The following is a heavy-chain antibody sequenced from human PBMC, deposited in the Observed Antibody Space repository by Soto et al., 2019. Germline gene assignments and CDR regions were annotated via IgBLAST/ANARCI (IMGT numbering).Heavy chain of an antibody. J-gene: IGHJ4*02. V-gene: IGHV3-7*05. CDR2: IKYDGSGM. CDR1: GFSFGDFW. Sequence: GGSLRLSCVASGFSFGDFWMSWVRQTPGRGLEWVANIKYDGSGMQYVDSVRGRFSISRDNAQNPLHLQMSSLGADDTAVYYCARSGGGYISGSPPWVWGQGALVTVSS. D-gene: IGHD2-15*01. CDR3: ARSGGGYISGSPPWV.